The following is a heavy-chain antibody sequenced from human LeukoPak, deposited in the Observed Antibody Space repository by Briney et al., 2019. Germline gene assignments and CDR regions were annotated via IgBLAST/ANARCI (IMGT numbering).Heavy chain of an antibody. CDR1: GFTFSDYY. D-gene: IGHD6-13*01. CDR3: AKDIIAAAAPHAFDI. V-gene: IGHV3-23*01. Sequence: GGSLRLSCAASGFTFSDYYMSWIRQAPGKGLEWVSAISGSGGSTYYADSVKGRFTISRDNSKNTLYLQMNSLRAEDTAVYYCAKDIIAAAAPHAFDIWGQGTMVTVSS. J-gene: IGHJ3*02. CDR2: ISGSGGST.